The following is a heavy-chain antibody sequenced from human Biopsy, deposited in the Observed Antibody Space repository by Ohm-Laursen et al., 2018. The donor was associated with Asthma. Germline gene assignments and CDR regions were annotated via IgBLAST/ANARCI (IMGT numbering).Heavy chain of an antibody. J-gene: IGHJ4*02. CDR3: VRAVRNEQWLAPFDY. D-gene: IGHD6-19*01. V-gene: IGHV4-59*07. CDR1: GGSISSFY. Sequence: SDTLSLTCCVYGGSISSFYWSWIRQSPEKGLEWMGYVYWTGSTNYNPSLKSRITMSVDMSKNRMFLELTSVTAADTAIYYCVRAVRNEQWLAPFDYWGQGKPVTVSS. CDR2: VYWTGST.